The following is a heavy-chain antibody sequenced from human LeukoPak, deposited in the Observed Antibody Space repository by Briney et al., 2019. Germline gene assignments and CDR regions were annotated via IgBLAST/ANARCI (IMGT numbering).Heavy chain of an antibody. Sequence: PSVTLSLTCTVSGGSISSSSYYWGWIRQPPGKGLEWIGSIYYTRSTYYNPSLKSRVTISVDTSKNQFSLKLTSVTAADTAVYYCARGVTMIVVVIHDWYFDLWGRGTLVTVSS. CDR2: IYYTRST. D-gene: IGHD3-22*01. CDR3: ARGVTMIVVVIHDWYFDL. CDR1: GGSISSSSYY. V-gene: IGHV4-39*01. J-gene: IGHJ2*01.